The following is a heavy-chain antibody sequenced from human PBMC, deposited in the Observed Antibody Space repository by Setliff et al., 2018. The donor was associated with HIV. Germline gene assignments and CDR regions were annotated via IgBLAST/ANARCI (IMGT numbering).Heavy chain of an antibody. CDR1: GFTFSSNA. D-gene: IGHD1-26*01. J-gene: IGHJ4*02. CDR3: VKGGRYSADPLDY. Sequence: GGSLRLSCSASGFTFSSNAMHWVRQAPGKGLEYVSSISSNGGSTYYADSVKGRFTISRDNSKSTLYLQMSSLRAEDTAVYYCVKGGRYSADPLDYWGQGTLVTVSS. V-gene: IGHV3-64D*09. CDR2: ISSNGGST.